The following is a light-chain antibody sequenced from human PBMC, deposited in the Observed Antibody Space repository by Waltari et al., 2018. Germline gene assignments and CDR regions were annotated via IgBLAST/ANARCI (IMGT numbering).Light chain of an antibody. CDR3: CSYAGSGTYV. V-gene: IGLV2-23*02. J-gene: IGLJ1*01. Sequence: QAALTQPASVSGSPGQSITIDCSGTTSDVGNYKFVSWYQKHPGKAPKLMIHEVSQRPSGVSDRFSGSRSGNTASLTISGLQAEDEADYYCCSYAGSGTYVFGGGTKVTVL. CDR1: TSDVGNYKF. CDR2: EVS.